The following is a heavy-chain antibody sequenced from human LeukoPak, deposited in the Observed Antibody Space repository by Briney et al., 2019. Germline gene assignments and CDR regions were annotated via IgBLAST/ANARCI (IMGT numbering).Heavy chain of an antibody. CDR2: INHSGST. Sequence: SSETLSLTCAVYGGSFSGYYWSWIRQPPGKGLEWIGEINHSGSTNYNPSLKSRVTISVDTSKNQFSLKLSSVTAADTAVYYCARSADLDVYYDFWSGYRYWGQGILVTVSS. J-gene: IGHJ4*02. D-gene: IGHD3-3*01. CDR3: ARSADLDVYYDFWSGYRY. V-gene: IGHV4-34*01. CDR1: GGSFSGYY.